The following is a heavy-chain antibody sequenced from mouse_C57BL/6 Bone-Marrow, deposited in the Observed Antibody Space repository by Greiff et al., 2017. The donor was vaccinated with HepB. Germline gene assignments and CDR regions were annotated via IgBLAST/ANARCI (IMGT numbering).Heavy chain of an antibody. J-gene: IGHJ2*01. D-gene: IGHD2-10*01. V-gene: IGHV1-64*01. CDR3: APAMGGGY. CDR2: IHPNSGST. Sequence: QVQLQQPGAELVKPGASVKLFSKASGYTFTSYWMHWVKQRPGQGLEWIGMIHPNSGSTNYNEKFKSKATLTVDKSASTAYMLLSSLTSEDSAVYYCAPAMGGGYWGRGTTLTVSA. CDR1: GYTFTSYW.